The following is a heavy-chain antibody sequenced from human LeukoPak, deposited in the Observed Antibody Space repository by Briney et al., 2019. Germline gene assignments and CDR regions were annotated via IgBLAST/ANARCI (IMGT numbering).Heavy chain of an antibody. D-gene: IGHD7-27*01. CDR3: TTGVNY. CDR1: GFTFSSYS. J-gene: IGHJ4*02. CDR2: ISSSSSTI. Sequence: GGSLRLSCAASGFTFSSYSMNWVRQAPGKGLEWVSYISSSSSTIYYADSVKGRFTISRDNAEKSLNLQMNSLRVEDTAVYYCTTGVNYWGQGTLVTVSS. V-gene: IGHV3-48*04.